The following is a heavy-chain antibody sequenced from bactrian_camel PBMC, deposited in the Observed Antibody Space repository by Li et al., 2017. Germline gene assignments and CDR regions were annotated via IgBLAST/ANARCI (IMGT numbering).Heavy chain of an antibody. CDR1: ALTFTNYW. CDR2: VKSIDTTT. D-gene: IGHD4*01. CDR3: VRDYKSGDYRDDFGY. Sequence: QLVESGGGLMQPGGSLRLSCAASALTFTNYWMYWVRQAPGKGLEWVARVKSIDTTTVYADSVKGRFTISRDNAKNTVNLLMNNLRPEDTGVYYCVRDYKSGDYRDDFGYWGQGTQVTVS. V-gene: IGHV3S25*01. J-gene: IGHJ6*01.